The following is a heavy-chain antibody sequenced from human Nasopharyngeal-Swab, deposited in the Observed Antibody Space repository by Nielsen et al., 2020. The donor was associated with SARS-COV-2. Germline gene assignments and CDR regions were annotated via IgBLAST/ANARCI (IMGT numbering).Heavy chain of an antibody. V-gene: IGHV3-49*04. CDR2: IRSRAYGGTT. Sequence: GGSLRLSCAVSGFSFSNYGMTWVRQAPGKGLEGVGLIRSRAYGGTTKYAASVNGRFSISRDDSKSIAYLQMNSLKTEDTAVYYCSRAREIYYYDSSGYYFDSWGHGTLVTVSS. CDR1: GFSFSNYG. D-gene: IGHD3-22*01. J-gene: IGHJ4*01. CDR3: SRAREIYYYDSSGYYFDS.